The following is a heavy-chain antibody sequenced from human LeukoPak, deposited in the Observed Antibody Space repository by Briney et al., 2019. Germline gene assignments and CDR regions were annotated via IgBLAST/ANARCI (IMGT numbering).Heavy chain of an antibody. CDR1: GYTFTSYG. CDR3: ARDYGYSGYDTPHDAFDI. J-gene: IGHJ3*02. CDR2: ISAYNGNT. Sequence: VASVKVSCKASGYTFTSYGISWVRQAPGQGLEWMGWISAYNGNTNYAQKLQGRVTMTTDTSTSTAYMELRSLRSADTAVYYCARDYGYSGYDTPHDAFDIWGQGTMVTVSS. V-gene: IGHV1-18*01. D-gene: IGHD5-12*01.